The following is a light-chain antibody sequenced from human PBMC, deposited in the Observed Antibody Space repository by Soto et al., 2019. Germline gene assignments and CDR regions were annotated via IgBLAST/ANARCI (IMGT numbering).Light chain of an antibody. CDR3: HQYASSTGT. CDR2: GAS. J-gene: IGKJ1*01. CDR1: QSVSSN. V-gene: IGKV3-15*01. Sequence: EIVMTQSPATLSVSPGERATLSCRASQSVSSNLAWYQQKPGQAPRLLIYGASTRATGIPARFSGSGSGTEFTLTISSLQSEDLAVYYCHQYASSTGTFGQGTKVDIK.